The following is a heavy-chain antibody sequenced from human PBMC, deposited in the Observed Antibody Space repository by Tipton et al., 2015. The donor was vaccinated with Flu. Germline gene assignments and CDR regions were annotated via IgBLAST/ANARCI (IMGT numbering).Heavy chain of an antibody. CDR3: ARDYGDLNWFDP. J-gene: IGHJ5*02. D-gene: IGHD4-17*01. V-gene: IGHV4-61*09. Sequence: LRLSCTVPGGSISSSSYYWTWIRQPAGKGLEWIGQIYTSGSTKYNPSLKSRVTMSLDTSKNQFSLKMSSVTAADTAMYYCARDYGDLNWFDPWGQGTLVTVSS. CDR2: IYTSGST. CDR1: GGSISSSSYY.